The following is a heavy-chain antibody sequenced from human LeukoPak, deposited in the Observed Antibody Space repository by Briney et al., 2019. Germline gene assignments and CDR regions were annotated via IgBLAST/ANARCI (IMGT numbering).Heavy chain of an antibody. CDR1: GASIGSPTYY. CDR2: IYDGGST. V-gene: IGHV4-39*01. D-gene: IGHD5-12*01. CDR3: ATHRRPGSGGYENAFEI. J-gene: IGHJ3*02. Sequence: PSETLSLTCTVSGASIGSPTYYWDWFRQPPGKGLEWIGNIYDGGSTHYNPSLKSRLTMSVDTSKNHLSLRLNSVTAADTAIYYCATHRRPGSGGYENAFEIWGQGTMVTVSP.